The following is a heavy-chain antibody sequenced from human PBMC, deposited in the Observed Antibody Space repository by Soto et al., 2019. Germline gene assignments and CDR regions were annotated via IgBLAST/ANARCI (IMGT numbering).Heavy chain of an antibody. CDR1: GGSFSSSYYY. J-gene: IGHJ3*02. CDR3: ARHYNRGSFDI. V-gene: IGHV4-39*01. CDR2: INYSGTT. Sequence: PSETLSLTCTVSGGSFSSSYYYWGWIRQPPGKGLEWIASINYSGTTYYNPSLKSRVTISVDTSKNQFSLKLSSVIAADTAVFYCARHYNRGSFDIWGQGTMVTVSS. D-gene: IGHD3-10*01.